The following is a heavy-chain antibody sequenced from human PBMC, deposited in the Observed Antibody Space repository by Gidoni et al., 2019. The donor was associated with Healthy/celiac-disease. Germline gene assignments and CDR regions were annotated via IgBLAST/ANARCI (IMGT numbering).Heavy chain of an antibody. J-gene: IGHJ4*02. CDR1: GFTFADHT. Sequence: EVPLVESGVVVVRPGGSLRLSCPASGFTFADHTMHWVRQAPGKGLEWVSLISWDGGSKYYADSVKGRFTISRDNSKNSLYLQMNSLRTEDTALYYCAKDKAQRGYGPFDYWGQGTLVTVSS. CDR2: ISWDGGSK. D-gene: IGHD5-18*01. V-gene: IGHV3-43*01. CDR3: AKDKAQRGYGPFDY.